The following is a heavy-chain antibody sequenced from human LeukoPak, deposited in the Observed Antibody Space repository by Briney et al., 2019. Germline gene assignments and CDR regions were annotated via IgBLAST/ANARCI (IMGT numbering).Heavy chain of an antibody. J-gene: IGHJ6*02. D-gene: IGHD6-19*01. CDR3: AREYSGGWYSPLYYYYGMDV. CDR1: GFTFDDYG. CDR2: INWNGGST. Sequence: GGSLRLSCAASGFTFDDYGMSWVRQAPGKGLEWVSGINWNGGSTGYADSVKGRFTISRDNAKNSLYLQMNSLRAEDTALYYCAREYSGGWYSPLYYYYGMDVWGQGTTVTVSS. V-gene: IGHV3-20*04.